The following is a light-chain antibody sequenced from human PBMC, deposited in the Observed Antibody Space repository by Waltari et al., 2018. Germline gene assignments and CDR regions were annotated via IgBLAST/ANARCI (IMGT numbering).Light chain of an antibody. J-gene: IGKJ1*01. CDR3: HQYYSSWT. CDR1: QSVLYNFNNKNH. Sequence: DIVMTQSPDSLAVSLCERATISCKSSQSVLYNFNNKNHVSCYQPKPGQPPKLLLYWASTREVGVRDRFSGSGSGTDFTLTISSLQPEDVAVYYCHQYYSSWTFGQGTKVEIK. CDR2: WAS. V-gene: IGKV4-1*01.